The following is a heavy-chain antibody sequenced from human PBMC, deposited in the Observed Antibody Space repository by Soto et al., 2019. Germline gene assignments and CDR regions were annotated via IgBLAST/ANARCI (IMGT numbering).Heavy chain of an antibody. CDR3: ARDLTMVRGVIDY. CDR1: GFTFSSYS. CDR2: ISSSSSTI. J-gene: IGHJ4*02. D-gene: IGHD3-10*01. Sequence: EVQLVESGGGLVQPGGSLRLSCAASGFTFSSYSMNWVRQAPGKGLEWVAYISSSSSTIYYADSVKGRFTISRDNAKNSLYLQRNSLRAEDTDVYYCARDLTMVRGVIDYWGQGTLVTVSS. V-gene: IGHV3-48*01.